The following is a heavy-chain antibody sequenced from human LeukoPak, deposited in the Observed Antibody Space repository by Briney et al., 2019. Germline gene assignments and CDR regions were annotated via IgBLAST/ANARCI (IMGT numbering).Heavy chain of an antibody. V-gene: IGHV3-73*01. CDR3: TRHQGAGGSGVDY. J-gene: IGHJ4*02. CDR2: IRSKANSYAT. CDR1: GFIFSGSA. Sequence: GGSLRLSCAASGFIFSGSAMHWVRQASGKGLEWVGRIRSKANSYATAYAASVKGRFTISRDDSKNTAYLQMNSLKTEDTAVYCCTRHQGAGGSGVDYWGQGTLVTVSS. D-gene: IGHD2-15*01.